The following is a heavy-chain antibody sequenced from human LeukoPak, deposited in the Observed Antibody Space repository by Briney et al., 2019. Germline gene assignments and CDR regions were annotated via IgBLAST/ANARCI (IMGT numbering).Heavy chain of an antibody. CDR3: ARNVRGGSTYLDY. CDR1: GGSFSGYY. V-gene: IGHV4-34*01. CDR2: INHSGST. J-gene: IGHJ4*02. D-gene: IGHD3-16*01. Sequence: SETLSLTCAVYGGSFSGYYWSWIRQPPGKGLEWIGEINHSGSTNYNPSLKSRVTISVDTSKNQFSLKLSSVTAADTAVYYCARNVRGGSTYLDYWGQGTLVTVSS.